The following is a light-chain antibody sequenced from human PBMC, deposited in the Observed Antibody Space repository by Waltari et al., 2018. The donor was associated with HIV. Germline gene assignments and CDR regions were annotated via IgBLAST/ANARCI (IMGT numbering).Light chain of an antibody. CDR3: QAWDSFTGL. J-gene: IGLJ2*01. CDR2: QDT. Sequence: SFELTQPPSVSVSPGQTARSTCAGDKVGGNYDSWYQQRPGQSPVLIIYQDTKRPSGIPERFSGSNSGNTVTLTISGTQALDEADYYCQAWDSFTGLFGGGTKLTVL. V-gene: IGLV3-1*01. CDR1: KVGGNY.